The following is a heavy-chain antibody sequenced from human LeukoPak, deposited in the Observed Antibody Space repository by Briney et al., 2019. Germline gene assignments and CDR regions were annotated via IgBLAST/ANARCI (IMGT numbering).Heavy chain of an antibody. V-gene: IGHV1-2*02. D-gene: IGHD1-26*01. CDR1: GYSFNDYY. J-gene: IGHJ4*02. Sequence: ASVTVSCTASGYSFNDYYLHWVCQAPGQGLEWMGWINPKSGGTKYAQKFQGRVTMTRDTSINTAYMELSRLRSDDTAVYYCARDGPGEKSNFDFWGQGTLVTVSS. CDR3: ARDGPGEKSNFDF. CDR2: INPKSGGT.